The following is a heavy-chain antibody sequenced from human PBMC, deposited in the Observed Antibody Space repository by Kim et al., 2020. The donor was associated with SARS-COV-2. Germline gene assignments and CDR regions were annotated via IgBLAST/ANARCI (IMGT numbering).Heavy chain of an antibody. CDR1: GGSISSYY. D-gene: IGHD3-22*01. J-gene: IGHJ5*02. CDR3: ARLGLYYYDSSGYSGPYNWFDP. CDR2: IYYSGST. V-gene: IGHV4-59*08. Sequence: SETLSLTCTVSGGSISSYYWSWIRQPPGKGLEWIGYIYYSGSTNYNPSLKSRVTISVDTSKNQFSLKLSSVTAADTAVYYCARLGLYYYDSSGYSGPYNWFDPWGQGTLVTVSS.